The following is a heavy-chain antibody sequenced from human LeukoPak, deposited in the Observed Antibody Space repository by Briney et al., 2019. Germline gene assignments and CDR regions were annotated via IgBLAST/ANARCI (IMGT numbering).Heavy chain of an antibody. V-gene: IGHV3-74*01. J-gene: IGHJ4*02. D-gene: IGHD5-18*01. CDR3: ARGQEYSYGQFDY. CDR2: INGDGRTT. CDR1: GFTLSSHW. Sequence: GGSLRLSCAASGFTLSSHWMHWVRNPPGKGLVWVSRINGDGRTTSYADSVKGRFTISKDNAKNTMYLQINSLRADDTAVYYCARGQEYSYGQFDYWGQGTLVTVSS.